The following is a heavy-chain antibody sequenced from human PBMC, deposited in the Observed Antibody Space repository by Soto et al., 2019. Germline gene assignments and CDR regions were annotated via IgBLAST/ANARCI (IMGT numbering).Heavy chain of an antibody. CDR3: ARGGEWSPDL. D-gene: IGHD3-3*01. Sequence: QVQLQESGPGLVKSSETLSLTCTVSGDSMSTYYWNWIRQPPGKGLEWIGYVHSSGSTNYNPSLKSRVTISLDTSKNQFSLQLTSVTAVDTAVYYCARGGEWSPDLWGQGTLVTVST. V-gene: IGHV4-59*01. CDR1: GDSMSTYY. CDR2: VHSSGST. J-gene: IGHJ5*02.